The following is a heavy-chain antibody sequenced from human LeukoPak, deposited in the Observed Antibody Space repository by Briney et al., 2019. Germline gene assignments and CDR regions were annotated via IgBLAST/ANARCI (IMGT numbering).Heavy chain of an antibody. D-gene: IGHD2-21*01. CDR3: AREHTLNDY. CDR2: ISSGGTYK. J-gene: IGHJ4*02. CDR1: GFAFSTYS. Sequence: PGGSLRLSCAASGFAFSTYSMNWVRQAPGKGLEWVSSISSGGTYKYYADSAKGRFTISRDNAKVLVYLQMNSLRDEDTGLYYCAREHTLNDYWGQGTLVTVSS. V-gene: IGHV3-21*01.